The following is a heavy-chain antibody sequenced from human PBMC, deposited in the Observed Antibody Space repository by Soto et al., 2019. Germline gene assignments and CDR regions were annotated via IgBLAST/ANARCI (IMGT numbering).Heavy chain of an antibody. CDR3: AKKKIAVAGTRYYYYYGMDV. CDR1: GFTFSSYW. CDR2: ISGSGGST. D-gene: IGHD6-19*01. V-gene: IGHV3-23*01. J-gene: IGHJ6*02. Sequence: GGSLRLSCAASGFTFSSYWMSWVRQAPGKGLEWVSAISGSGGSTYYADSVKGRFTISRDNSKNTLYLQMNSLRAEDTAVYYCAKKKIAVAGTRYYYYYGMDVWGQGTTVTVSS.